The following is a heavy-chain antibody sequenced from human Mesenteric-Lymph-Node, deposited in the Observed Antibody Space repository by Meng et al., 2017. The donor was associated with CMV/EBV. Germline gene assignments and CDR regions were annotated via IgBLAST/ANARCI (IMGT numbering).Heavy chain of an antibody. CDR1: GYAFSDFG. Sequence: ASVKVSCKASGYAFSDFGVSWVRQAHGQGLEWMGWITYNGNTNYGHNFQGRVTMTTDTSTNTAYMELRSLRSDDTAVYYCARDTYYGAGSLYDPLDFWGQGTLVTVSS. J-gene: IGHJ4*02. V-gene: IGHV1-18*01. CDR2: ITYNGNT. D-gene: IGHD3-10*01. CDR3: ARDTYYGAGSLYDPLDF.